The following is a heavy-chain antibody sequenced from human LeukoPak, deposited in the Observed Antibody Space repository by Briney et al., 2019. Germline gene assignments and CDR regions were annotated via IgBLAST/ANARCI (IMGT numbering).Heavy chain of an antibody. V-gene: IGHV3-33*06. Sequence: GGSLRLSCAVSGFTFSSYWMNWVRQAPGKGLEWVAVIWYDGSNKYYADSVKGRFTISRDNSKNTLYLQMNSLRAEDTAVYYCAKDIISESVVVITGFDYWGQGALVTVSS. D-gene: IGHD3-22*01. CDR3: AKDIISESVVVITGFDY. CDR2: IWYDGSNK. J-gene: IGHJ4*02. CDR1: GFTFSSYW.